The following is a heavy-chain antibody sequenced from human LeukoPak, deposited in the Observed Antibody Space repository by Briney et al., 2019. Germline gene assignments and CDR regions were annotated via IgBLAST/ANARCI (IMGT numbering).Heavy chain of an antibody. J-gene: IGHJ6*02. Sequence: ASVKVSCKASGYTFTGYYMHWVRQAPGQGLEWMGWINPNSGGTNYAQKFQGRVTMTRDTSISTAYMELSRLRSDDTAVYYCARDLLWFGELLTIDENYYYYYGMDVWGQGTTVTVSS. CDR1: GYTFTGYY. CDR3: ARDLLWFGELLTIDENYYYYYGMDV. D-gene: IGHD3-10*01. V-gene: IGHV1-2*02. CDR2: INPNSGGT.